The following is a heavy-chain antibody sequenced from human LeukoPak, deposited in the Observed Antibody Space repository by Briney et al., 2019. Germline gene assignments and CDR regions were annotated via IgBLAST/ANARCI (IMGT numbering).Heavy chain of an antibody. Sequence: PGGSLRLSCAASGFTFSSYAMYWVRQAPGKGLEYVSAISSNGGSTYYANSVKGRFTISRDNSKNTLYLQMGSLRAEDMAVYYCASGTRSYPFDYWGQGTLVTVSS. J-gene: IGHJ4*02. CDR2: ISSNGGST. CDR3: ASGTRSYPFDY. V-gene: IGHV3-64*01. D-gene: IGHD1-26*01. CDR1: GFTFSSYA.